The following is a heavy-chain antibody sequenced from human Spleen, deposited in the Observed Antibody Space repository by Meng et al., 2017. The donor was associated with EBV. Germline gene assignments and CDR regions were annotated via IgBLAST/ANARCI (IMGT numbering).Heavy chain of an antibody. CDR2: TNEDGGIT. CDR1: GFRFSRYW. J-gene: IGHJ4*02. V-gene: IGHV3-74*01. CDR3: SRDLVGSDDV. D-gene: IGHD5-24*01. Sequence: ESGGGLVQPGGSLRLSFADSGFRFSRYWMHWVRQVPGKGLIWVARTNEDGGITNYADSVKGRFTISRDNTKNTLYLHMTSLRVEDTAVYFCSRDLVGSDDVWGQGTLVIVSS.